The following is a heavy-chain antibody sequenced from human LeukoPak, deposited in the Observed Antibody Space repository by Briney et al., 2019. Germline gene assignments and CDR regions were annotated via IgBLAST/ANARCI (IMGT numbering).Heavy chain of an antibody. CDR2: IYTSGST. Sequence: SQTLSLTCTVSGGSISSGSYYWSWIRQPAGKGLEWIGRIYTSGSTNYNPSLKSRVTISVDTSKNQFSLKLSSVTAADTAVYYCARRLYYYDSSGTGSIDYWGQGTLVTVYS. CDR1: GGSISSGSYY. V-gene: IGHV4-61*02. J-gene: IGHJ4*02. D-gene: IGHD3-22*01. CDR3: ARRLYYYDSSGTGSIDY.